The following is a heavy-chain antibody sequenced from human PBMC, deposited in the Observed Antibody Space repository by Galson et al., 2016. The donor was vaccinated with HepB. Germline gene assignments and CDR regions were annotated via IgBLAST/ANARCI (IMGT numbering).Heavy chain of an antibody. CDR1: GYTFASYG. V-gene: IGHV1-18*01. D-gene: IGHD3-3*02. J-gene: IGHJ6*02. Sequence: SVKVSCKASGYTFASYGISWVRQAPGQGLEWMGWISGYNGNTEYAKKFQGRVTMTTDTSTSTVYMELRSLRSDDTAVYYCARERSAFYYYYGMDVWGQGTTVTVSS. CDR3: ARERSAFYYYYGMDV. CDR2: ISGYNGNT.